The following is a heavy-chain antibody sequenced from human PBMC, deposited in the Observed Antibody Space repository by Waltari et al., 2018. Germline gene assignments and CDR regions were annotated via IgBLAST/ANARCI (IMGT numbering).Heavy chain of an antibody. CDR2: INHSGST. V-gene: IGHV4-34*01. CDR1: GGSFSGYY. Sequence: QVQLQQWGAGLLKPSETLSLTCAVYGGSFSGYYWSWIRQPPGKGLEWIGEINHSGSTNDTPSLKSRVTISVDTSKNQFALKLGSGTAADTAVYYCARRYSGYDWEAEDGMDVWGQGTTVTVSS. J-gene: IGHJ6*02. D-gene: IGHD5-12*01. CDR3: ARRYSGYDWEAEDGMDV.